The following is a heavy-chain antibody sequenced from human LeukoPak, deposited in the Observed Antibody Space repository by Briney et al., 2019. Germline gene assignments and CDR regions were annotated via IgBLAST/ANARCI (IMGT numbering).Heavy chain of an antibody. V-gene: IGHV1-69*13. J-gene: IGHJ6*02. CDR1: GGTFISYA. CDR3: ARPKKYCTNGVCLHYYYYYGMDV. Sequence: ASVKVSCKASGGTFISYAISWVRQAPGQGLEWMGGIIPIFGTANYAQKFQGRVTITADESTSTAYMELSSLRSEDTAVYYCARPKKYCTNGVCLHYYYYYGMDVWGQGTTVTVSS. CDR2: IIPIFGTA. D-gene: IGHD2-8*01.